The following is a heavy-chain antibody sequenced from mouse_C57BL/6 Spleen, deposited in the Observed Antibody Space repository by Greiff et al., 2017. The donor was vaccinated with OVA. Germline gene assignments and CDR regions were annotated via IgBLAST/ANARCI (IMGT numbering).Heavy chain of an antibody. CDR1: GYTFTDYN. D-gene: IGHD2-4*01. Sequence: EVQLQQSGPELVKPGASVKMSCKASGYTFTDYNMHWVKQSHGKSLEWIGYINPNNGGTSYNQKFKGKATLTVNKSSSTAYMELRSLTSEDSAVYYCARSRYDYDGFAYWGQGTLVTVSA. CDR2: INPNNGGT. V-gene: IGHV1-22*01. J-gene: IGHJ3*01. CDR3: ARSRYDYDGFAY.